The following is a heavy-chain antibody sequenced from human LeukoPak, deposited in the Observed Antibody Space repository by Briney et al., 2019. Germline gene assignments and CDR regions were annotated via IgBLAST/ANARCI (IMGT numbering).Heavy chain of an antibody. Sequence: GGSLRLSCAASGFTFSSYAMSWVRQAPGKGLEWVSVIYSGGSTYYADSVKGRFTISRDNSKNTLYLQMNSLRAEDTAVYYCARVHYSSSWYFPFDYWGQGTLVTVSS. V-gene: IGHV3-53*01. CDR1: GFTFSSYA. CDR2: IYSGGST. J-gene: IGHJ4*02. D-gene: IGHD6-13*01. CDR3: ARVHYSSSWYFPFDY.